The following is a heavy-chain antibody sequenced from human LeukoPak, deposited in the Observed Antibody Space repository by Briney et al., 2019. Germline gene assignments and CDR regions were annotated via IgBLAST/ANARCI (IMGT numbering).Heavy chain of an antibody. V-gene: IGHV4-38-2*02. D-gene: IGHD6-19*01. CDR1: GYSISSGYY. CDR3: ARENQGIAVAGTVGY. J-gene: IGHJ4*02. Sequence: SETLSLNCTVSGYSISSGYYWGWNRQPPAKGLEWIGSIYHSGSTYYNPSLKSRVTISVDTSKNQFSLKLSSVTAADTAVYYCARENQGIAVAGTVGYWGQGTLVTVSS. CDR2: IYHSGST.